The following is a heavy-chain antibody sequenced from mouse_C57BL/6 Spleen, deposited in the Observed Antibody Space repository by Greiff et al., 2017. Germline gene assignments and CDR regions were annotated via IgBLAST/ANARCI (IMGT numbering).Heavy chain of an antibody. J-gene: IGHJ4*01. CDR1: GYTFTSYW. Sequence: QVQLQQPGAELVKPGASVKMSCKASGYTFTSYWITWVKQRPGQGLEWIGDIYPGSGSTNYNEKFKSKATLTVDTSSSTAYMQLSSLTSEDSAVYYCARSDYGSSYSYAMDYWGQGTSVTVS. CDR2: IYPGSGST. V-gene: IGHV1-55*01. CDR3: ARSDYGSSYSYAMDY. D-gene: IGHD1-1*01.